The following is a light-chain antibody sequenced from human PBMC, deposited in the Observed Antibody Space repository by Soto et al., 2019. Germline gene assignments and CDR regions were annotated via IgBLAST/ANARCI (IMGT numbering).Light chain of an antibody. CDR1: QSLSSR. CDR2: RAS. V-gene: IGKV1-5*03. Sequence: DIQMTQSPSILSASVGDRVSFTCRASQSLSSRLAWYQQKPGEAPKLLIYRASNLESGVPSRFSGSGSGTEFTLTISGLQPDDSATYYCQQYDSYPVTFGQGTKLEIK. CDR3: QQYDSYPVT. J-gene: IGKJ2*01.